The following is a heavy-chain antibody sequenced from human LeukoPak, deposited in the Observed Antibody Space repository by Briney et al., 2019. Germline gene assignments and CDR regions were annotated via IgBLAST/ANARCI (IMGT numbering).Heavy chain of an antibody. J-gene: IGHJ6*02. CDR3: ARDVGDTVYYYYGMDV. CDR2: IYTSGST. V-gene: IGHV4-61*02. Sequence: TLSLTCTVSGGSISSGSYYWSWIRQPAGKGLEWIGRIYTSGSTNYNPSLKSRVTISVDTSKNQFSLKLSSVTAADTAVYYCARDVGDTVYYYYGMDVWGQGTTVTVSS. D-gene: IGHD1-26*01. CDR1: GGSISSGSYY.